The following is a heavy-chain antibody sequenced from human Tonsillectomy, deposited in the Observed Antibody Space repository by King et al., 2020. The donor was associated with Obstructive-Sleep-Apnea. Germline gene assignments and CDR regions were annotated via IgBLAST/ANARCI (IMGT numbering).Heavy chain of an antibody. J-gene: IGHJ6*02. D-gene: IGHD2-15*01. CDR3: AGEADPTPDQDLDV. CDR2: IIPILGIA. V-gene: IGHV1-69*04. CDR1: GGTFSSYA. Sequence: QLVQSGAEVKKPGSSVKVSCKASGGTFSSYAISWVRQAPGQGLEWMGGIIPILGIANYAQRFQGRVTITADKSTSTAYMELSSLRSEDTAVYYCAGEADPTPDQDLDVWGQGTTVTVSS.